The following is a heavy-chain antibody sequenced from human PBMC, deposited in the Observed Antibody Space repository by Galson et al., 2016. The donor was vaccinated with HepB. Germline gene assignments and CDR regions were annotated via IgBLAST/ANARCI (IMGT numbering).Heavy chain of an antibody. D-gene: IGHD2-2*01. CDR2: ICPNSGST. J-gene: IGHJ4*02. Sequence: LRLSCATSGFTLSSYAMSWVRQAPGKGLEWVSAICPNSGSTYYADSVKGRFTISRDNSMNTLYLQMNSLTGEDTAEYYCAKGTSASCYSSLHYWGQGTLVIVSS. CDR3: AKGTSASCYSSLHY. V-gene: IGHV3-23*01. CDR1: GFTLSSYA.